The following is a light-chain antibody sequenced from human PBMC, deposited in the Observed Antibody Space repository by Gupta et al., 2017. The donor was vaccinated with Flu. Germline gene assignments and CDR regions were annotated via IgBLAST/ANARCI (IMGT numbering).Light chain of an antibody. Sequence: QSPPTQPAPVSGSPGQSITVSCTGTRSDVGGYFYVSWYQQHPGKAPKLMIFEVSNRPSGVSDRFSGSKSGNTASLTISGLQAEDEAHYYCSSYTSTSSLGVFGTGTKVTVL. CDR1: RSDVGGYFY. CDR3: SSYTSTSSLGV. V-gene: IGLV2-14*01. CDR2: EVS. J-gene: IGLJ1*01.